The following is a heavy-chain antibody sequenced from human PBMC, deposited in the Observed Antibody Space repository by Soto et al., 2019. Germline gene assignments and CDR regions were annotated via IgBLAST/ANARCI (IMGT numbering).Heavy chain of an antibody. CDR2: ITPFNGNT. CDR1: GYTFTYRY. CDR3: ALGVWVVPAAIVAPFDP. D-gene: IGHD2-2*01. Sequence: RASVKVSCKASGYTFTYRYLHWVRQAPGQALEWMGWITPFNGNTNYAQKFQDRVTITRDRSMSTAYMELSSLRSEDTAMYYCALGVWVVPAAIVAPFDPWGQGTLVTVSS. J-gene: IGHJ5*02. V-gene: IGHV1-45*02.